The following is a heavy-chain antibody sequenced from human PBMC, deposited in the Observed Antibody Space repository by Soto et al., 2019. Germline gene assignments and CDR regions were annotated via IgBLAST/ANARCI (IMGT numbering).Heavy chain of an antibody. D-gene: IGHD3-10*01. CDR2: ISGSGGST. V-gene: IGHV3-23*01. CDR1: GFTFSSYA. J-gene: IGHJ6*02. Sequence: PGGSLRLSCAASGFTFSSYAMSWVRQAPGKGLEWVSAISGSGGSTYYADSVKGRFTISRDNSKNTLYLQMNSLRAEDTAVYYCAKDLWFGELSQYYYYYGMDVWGQGTTVTSP. CDR3: AKDLWFGELSQYYYYYGMDV.